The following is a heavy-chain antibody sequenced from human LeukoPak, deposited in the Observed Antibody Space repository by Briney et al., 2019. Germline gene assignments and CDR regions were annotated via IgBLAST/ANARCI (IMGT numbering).Heavy chain of an antibody. D-gene: IGHD2-2*01. CDR1: GFTFSSYS. J-gene: IGHJ3*02. CDR3: ASLDQDIVVVPAAGDGFDI. Sequence: GGSLRLSCAASGFTFSSYSMNWFRQAPGKGLEWVSYISSSSSTIYYADSVKGRFPISRDNAKNSLYLQMNSLRAEDTAVYYCASLDQDIVVVPAAGDGFDIWGQGTMVTVSS. CDR2: ISSSSSTI. V-gene: IGHV3-48*01.